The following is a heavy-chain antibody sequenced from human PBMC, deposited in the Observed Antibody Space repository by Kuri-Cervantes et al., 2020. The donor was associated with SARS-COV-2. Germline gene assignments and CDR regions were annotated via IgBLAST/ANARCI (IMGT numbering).Heavy chain of an antibody. CDR2: IYYSGST. Sequence: ESLKISCTVSGGSISSYYWSWIRQPPGQGLEWLGYIYYSGSTKYNPSLESRVTISLDTSRNQFSLKLSSVTAADSAAYYCARSGYYSRGVTYYYMDVWDKGTTVTVSS. D-gene: IGHD3-22*01. CDR1: GGSISSYY. V-gene: IGHV4-59*12. CDR3: ARSGYYSRGVTYYYMDV. J-gene: IGHJ6*03.